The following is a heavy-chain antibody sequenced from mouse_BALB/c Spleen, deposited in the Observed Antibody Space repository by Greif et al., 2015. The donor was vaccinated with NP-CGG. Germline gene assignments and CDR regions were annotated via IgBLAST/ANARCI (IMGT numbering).Heavy chain of an antibody. J-gene: IGHJ3*01. CDR1: GYTLTSYW. CDR3: ASYYYGSSAY. CDR2: TNPSTGYT. Sequence: QLPQSGAELAKPGASVKMSCKASGYTLTSYWMHWVKQRPGQGLEWIGYTNPSTGYTEYNQKFKDKATLTADKSSSTAYMQLSSLTSEDSAVYYCASYYYGSSAYWGQGTLVTVSA. D-gene: IGHD1-1*01. V-gene: IGHV1-7*01.